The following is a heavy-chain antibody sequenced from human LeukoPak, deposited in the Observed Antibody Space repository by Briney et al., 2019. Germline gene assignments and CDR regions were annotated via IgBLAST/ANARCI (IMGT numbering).Heavy chain of an antibody. J-gene: IGHJ4*02. V-gene: IGHV3-7*01. Sequence: GESLRLSCAASGFTFSSSWMNWVRQAPGKGLQWVGNINPEGSQTRFVDSVMGRFTMSKDNAKNALYLQMNNLRVEDTAVFYCAAWTDRGYNFWGLGTVVTVSS. CDR2: INPEGSQT. CDR1: GFTFSSSW. D-gene: IGHD5-24*01. CDR3: AAWTDRGYNF.